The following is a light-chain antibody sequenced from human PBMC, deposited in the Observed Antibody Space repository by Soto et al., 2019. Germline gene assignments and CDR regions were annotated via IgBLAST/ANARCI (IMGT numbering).Light chain of an antibody. J-gene: IGKJ1*01. CDR2: GAL. CDR1: QSVRSN. Sequence: EIVMTQSPVTLSVSPGERATLSCRASQSVRSNLAWYQHKPGQAPSLLIYGALTRATGIPARFSGTGSGTEFTLTISSLQSEDFALYYCQQYNDWPLTFGQGTKVEV. CDR3: QQYNDWPLT. V-gene: IGKV3-15*01.